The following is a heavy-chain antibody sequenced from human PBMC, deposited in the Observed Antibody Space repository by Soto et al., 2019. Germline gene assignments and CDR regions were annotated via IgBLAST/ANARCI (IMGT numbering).Heavy chain of an antibody. CDR2: INHSGST. J-gene: IGHJ4*02. CDR3: ATPLLYCPNGICFDL. V-gene: IGHV4-34*01. CDR1: GGSFSGYY. Sequence: PSETLSLTCAVYGGSFSGYYWSWIRQPPGKGLEWIGEINHSGSTNYNPSLKSRVTISVDTSKNQFSLKLSSVTAADTAVYYCATPLLYCPNGICFDLWGQGTLVTVSS. D-gene: IGHD2-8*01.